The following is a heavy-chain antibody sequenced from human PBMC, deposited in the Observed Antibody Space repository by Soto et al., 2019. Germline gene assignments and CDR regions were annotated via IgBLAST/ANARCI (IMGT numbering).Heavy chain of an antibody. CDR3: ARSPTYLNYDWGKFTY. Sequence: QVRLHQWGAGLLKPSETLSLTCAVFAESFSGYSWSWVRQPPGKGLEWIGEIDHNGGTYYNPSLKSRVTISADPSKKKFSPKLRPVTASDTAIYYWARSPTYLNYDWGKFTYWGQGTMVTVSS. CDR1: AESFSGYS. D-gene: IGHD3-16*01. J-gene: IGHJ4*02. V-gene: IGHV4-34*01. CDR2: IDHNGGT.